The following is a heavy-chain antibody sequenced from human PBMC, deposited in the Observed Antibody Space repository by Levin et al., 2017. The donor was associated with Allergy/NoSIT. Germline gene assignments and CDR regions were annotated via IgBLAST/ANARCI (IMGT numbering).Heavy chain of an antibody. V-gene: IGHV5-51*01. D-gene: IGHD2-15*01. CDR3: ARDDCSGGSCYSGGY. J-gene: IGHJ4*02. Sequence: GESLKISCKGSGYSFTSYWIGWVRQMPGKGLEWMGIIYPGDSDTRYSPSFQGQVTISADKSFSTAYLQWSSLTASDTAMYYCARDDCSGGSCYSGGYWGQGTLVTVSS. CDR1: GYSFTSYW. CDR2: IYPGDSDT.